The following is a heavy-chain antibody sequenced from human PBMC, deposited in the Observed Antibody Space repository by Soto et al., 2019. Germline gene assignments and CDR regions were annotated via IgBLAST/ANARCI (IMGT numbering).Heavy chain of an antibody. J-gene: IGHJ4*02. D-gene: IGHD6-19*01. CDR1: GFTFSSYE. CDR2: ISSSGSTI. Sequence: GGSLRPSCAASGFTFSSYEMNWVRQAPGKGLEWVSYISSSGSTIYYADSVKGRFTISRDNAKNSLYLQMNSLRAEDTAVYYCARTDSSGWFPLHDYWGQGTLVTVSS. V-gene: IGHV3-48*03. CDR3: ARTDSSGWFPLHDY.